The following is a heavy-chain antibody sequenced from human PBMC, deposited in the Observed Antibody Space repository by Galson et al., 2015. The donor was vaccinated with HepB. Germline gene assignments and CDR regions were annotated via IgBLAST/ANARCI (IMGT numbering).Heavy chain of an antibody. CDR3: ARPLRNDYYDSSGPWAFDI. CDR2: IIPIFGTA. V-gene: IGHV1-69*13. J-gene: IGHJ3*02. Sequence: SVKVSCKASGGTFSSYAISWVRQAPGQGLEWMGGIIPIFGTANYAQKFQGRVTITADESTSTAYMELSSLRSEDTAVYYCARPLRNDYYDSSGPWAFDIWGQGTMVTVSS. D-gene: IGHD3-22*01. CDR1: GGTFSSYA.